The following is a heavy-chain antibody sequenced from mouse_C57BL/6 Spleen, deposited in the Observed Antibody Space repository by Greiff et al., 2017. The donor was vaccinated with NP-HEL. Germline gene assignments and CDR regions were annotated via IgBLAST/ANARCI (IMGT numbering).Heavy chain of an antibody. Sequence: EVKLVESGPELVKPGASVKIPCKASGYTFTDYNMDWVKQSHGKSLEWIGDINPNNGGTIYNQKFKGKATLTVDKSSSTAYMELRSLTSEDTAVYYCARSYSRLQGFAYWGQGTLVTVSA. CDR1: GYTFTDYN. CDR2: INPNNGGT. J-gene: IGHJ3*01. CDR3: ARSYSRLQGFAY. V-gene: IGHV1-18*01. D-gene: IGHD1-2*01.